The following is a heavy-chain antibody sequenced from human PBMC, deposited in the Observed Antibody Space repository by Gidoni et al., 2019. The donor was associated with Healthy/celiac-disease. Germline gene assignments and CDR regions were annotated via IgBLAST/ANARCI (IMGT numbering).Heavy chain of an antibody. CDR3: ARAVVVGGTGDAFDI. J-gene: IGHJ3*02. Sequence: VQLVQSGAEVKKPGSPVKVSCKASGGTFSSYAISWVRPAPGQGLEWMGGIIPIFGTANYEQKFQGRVTITAEKSTSTAYRELSSLRSEDTAVYYCARAVVVGGTGDAFDIWGQGTMVTVSS. CDR1: GGTFSSYA. V-gene: IGHV1-69*06. CDR2: IIPIFGTA. D-gene: IGHD2-15*01.